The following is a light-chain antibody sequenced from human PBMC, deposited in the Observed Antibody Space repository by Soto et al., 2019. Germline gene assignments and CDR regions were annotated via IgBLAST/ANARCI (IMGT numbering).Light chain of an antibody. J-gene: IGKJ1*01. Sequence: DIQMTQSPSSLSASVGDRVTITCRASQDINKWLAWYQQKPGLAPNLLIYAASSLQSGVPSRFSGSGSGTDFTLTISSLRLEDFATYYCQQSYSSWWTFGQGTKVDIK. V-gene: IGKV1-12*01. CDR3: QQSYSSWWT. CDR2: AAS. CDR1: QDINKW.